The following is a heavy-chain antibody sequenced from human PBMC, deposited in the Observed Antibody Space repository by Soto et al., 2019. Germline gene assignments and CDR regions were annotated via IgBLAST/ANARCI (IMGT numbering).Heavy chain of an antibody. D-gene: IGHD6-19*01. CDR3: ARSVAVPGAHTDY. J-gene: IGHJ4*02. CDR2: VYYTGST. CDR1: GGSISSSY. Sequence: SETPSLTCSVSGGSISSSYWSWIRQSPGKGLEWLGYVYYTGSTNYSPSLRSRVSISVDTSKNEFSLRLSSVTAADTAVYFCARSVAVPGAHTDYWGQGTQVTVSS. V-gene: IGHV4-59*01.